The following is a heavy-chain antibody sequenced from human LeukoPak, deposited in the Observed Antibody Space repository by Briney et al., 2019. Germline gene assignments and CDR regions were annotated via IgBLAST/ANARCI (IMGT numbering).Heavy chain of an antibody. J-gene: IGHJ6*02. D-gene: IGHD3-3*01. CDR1: GFTFSSYA. V-gene: IGHV3-7*01. CDR2: IKQDGSEK. Sequence: GGSLRLSCAASGFTFSSYAMSWVRQAPGKGLEWVANIKQDGSEKYYVDSVKGRFTISRDNAKNSLYLQMNSLRAEDTAVYYCARSVLRFLEWRHYYYYGMDVWGQGTTVTVSS. CDR3: ARSVLRFLEWRHYYYYGMDV.